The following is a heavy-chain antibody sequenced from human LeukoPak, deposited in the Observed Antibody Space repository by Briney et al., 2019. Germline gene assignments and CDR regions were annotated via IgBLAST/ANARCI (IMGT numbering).Heavy chain of an antibody. J-gene: IGHJ4*02. V-gene: IGHV3-30*04. CDR3: ARERTVVRGVLGY. CDR1: GFTFSSYA. Sequence: GRSLRLSCAASGFTFSSYAMHWVRQAPGKGLEWVAVISYDGSNKYYADSVKGRFTISRDNSKNTLYLQMNSLRAEDTAVYYCARERTVVRGVLGYWGQGTLVTVSS. D-gene: IGHD3-10*01. CDR2: ISYDGSNK.